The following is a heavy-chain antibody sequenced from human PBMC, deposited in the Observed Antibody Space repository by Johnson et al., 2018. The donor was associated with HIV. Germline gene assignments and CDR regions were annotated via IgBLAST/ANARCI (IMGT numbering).Heavy chain of an antibody. CDR1: GFTFSSYG. Sequence: QVQLVESGGGLVQPGGSLRLSCAASGFTFSSYGMHWVRRAPGKGLEWVAFIRYDGSNKYYADSVKGRFTISRDNSKNTLYLQMNSLRAEDTAVYYCAKDRALTYYYDSSGSDAFDIWGQGTMVTVSS. J-gene: IGHJ3*02. V-gene: IGHV3-30*02. CDR2: IRYDGSNK. D-gene: IGHD3-22*01. CDR3: AKDRALTYYYDSSGSDAFDI.